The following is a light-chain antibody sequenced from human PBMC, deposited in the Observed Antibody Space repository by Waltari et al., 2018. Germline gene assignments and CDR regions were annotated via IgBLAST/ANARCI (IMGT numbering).Light chain of an antibody. Sequence: DIQMTQSPSTLSASVGDRVTITGRASQSISTWLAWYHQRPGEAPNLLIYKASSLEGGVPSRFSGSGSGTEFTLTISSLQPDDFATYYCHQYHIYPGTFGQGTKVEIK. CDR2: KAS. CDR1: QSISTW. J-gene: IGKJ1*01. V-gene: IGKV1-5*03. CDR3: HQYHIYPGT.